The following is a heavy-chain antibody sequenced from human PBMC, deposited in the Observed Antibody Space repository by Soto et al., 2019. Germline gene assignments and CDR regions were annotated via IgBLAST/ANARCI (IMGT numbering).Heavy chain of an antibody. V-gene: IGHV1-69*12. J-gene: IGHJ3*02. D-gene: IGHD6-19*01. CDR2: IIPIFGTA. CDR3: ARGGKYSSGWYDAFDI. Sequence: QVQLVQSGAEVKKPGSSVKVSCKASGGTFSSYAISWVRQAPGQGLEWMGGIIPIFGTANYAQKFQGRVTITADESTSTAYMELSSLRAEDTAVYYCARGGKYSSGWYDAFDIWGQGTMVTVSS. CDR1: GGTFSSYA.